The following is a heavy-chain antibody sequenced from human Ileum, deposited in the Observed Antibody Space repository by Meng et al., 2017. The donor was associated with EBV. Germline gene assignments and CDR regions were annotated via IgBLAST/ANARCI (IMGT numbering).Heavy chain of an antibody. J-gene: IGHJ4*02. D-gene: IGHD2-2*03. V-gene: IGHV1-69*06. CDR2: IIPIFATP. CDR3: ARWAGHCSSANCFPPLDY. CDR1: GGTCSNYA. Sequence: QVQLVQSGAEVNNPGSSVKVSCRASGGTCSNYAISWVRQAPGQGLEWMGGIIPIFATPNYAQKFQDRITITADTSTTTAYMELSSLTSEDTAIYYCARWAGHCSSANCFPPLDYWGQGTLVTVSS.